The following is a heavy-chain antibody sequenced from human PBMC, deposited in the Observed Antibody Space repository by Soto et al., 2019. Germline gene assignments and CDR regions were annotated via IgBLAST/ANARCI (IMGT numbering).Heavy chain of an antibody. J-gene: IGHJ4*02. CDR2: ISGSGGSP. CDR3: AKDRTEVDIVATFGY. V-gene: IGHV3-23*01. CDR1: GFTFSSYA. Sequence: GSLRLSCAASGFTFSSYAMSCVRQAPGKGLKWVSAISGSGGSPYYADSVKGRFTISRDNSKNTLYLQMNSLRAEDTAVYYCAKDRTEVDIVATFGYWGQGTLVTVSS. D-gene: IGHD5-12*01.